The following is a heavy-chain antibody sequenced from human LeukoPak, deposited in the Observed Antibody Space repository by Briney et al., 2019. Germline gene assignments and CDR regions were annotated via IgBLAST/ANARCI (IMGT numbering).Heavy chain of an antibody. CDR2: IIPIFGTA. CDR1: GGTFSSYA. CDR3: ASVSELRTYYYDSSGRRDAFDI. Sequence: ASVKVSCKASGGTFSSYAISWGRQAPGQGLEWMGRIIPIFGTANYAQKFQGRVTITTDESTSTAYMELSSLRSEDTAVYYCASVSELRTYYYDSSGRRDAFDIWGQGTMVTVSS. J-gene: IGHJ3*02. V-gene: IGHV1-69*05. D-gene: IGHD3-22*01.